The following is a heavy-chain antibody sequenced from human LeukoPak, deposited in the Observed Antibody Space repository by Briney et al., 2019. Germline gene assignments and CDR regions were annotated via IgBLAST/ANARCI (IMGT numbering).Heavy chain of an antibody. CDR3: ARGRYYGSGSEAIGAFDI. J-gene: IGHJ3*02. V-gene: IGHV1-46*01. CDR1: GYTFTSYY. Sequence: ASVKASCKASGYTFTSYYMHWVRQAPGQGLEWMGIINPSGGSTSYAQKFQGRVTMTRDTSTSTVYMELSSLRSEDTAVYYCARGRYYGSGSEAIGAFDIWGQGTMVTVSS. CDR2: INPSGGST. D-gene: IGHD3-10*01.